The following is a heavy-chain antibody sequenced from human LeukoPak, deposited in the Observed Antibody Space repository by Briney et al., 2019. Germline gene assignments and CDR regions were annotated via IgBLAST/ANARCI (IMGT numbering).Heavy chain of an antibody. J-gene: IGHJ3*02. CDR1: GFTFSSYG. Sequence: GGSLRLSCAASGFTFSSYGMHWVRQAPGKGLEWVAFIWYDGSNKYYAASVRGGFTMSRDNAKNSLYLQMNSLRAEDTAVYYCARDFSRRITMVRGFMNAFDIWAQGKMVTVSS. V-gene: IGHV3-33*01. CDR2: IWYDGSNK. CDR3: ARDFSRRITMVRGFMNAFDI. D-gene: IGHD3-10*01.